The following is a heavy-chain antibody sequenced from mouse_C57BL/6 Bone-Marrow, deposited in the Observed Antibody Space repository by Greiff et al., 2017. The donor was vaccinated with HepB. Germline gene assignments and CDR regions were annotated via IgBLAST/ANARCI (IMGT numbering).Heavy chain of an antibody. CDR3: ARLDWDKVDY. CDR1: GFTFSDYG. D-gene: IGHD4-1*01. J-gene: IGHJ2*01. V-gene: IGHV5-17*01. Sequence: EVNVVESGGGLVKPGGSLKLSCAASGFTFSDYGMHWVRQAPEKGLEWVAYISSGSSTIYYADTVKGRFTISRDNAKNTLFLQMTSLRSEDTAMYYCARLDWDKVDYWGQGTTLTVSS. CDR2: ISSGSSTI.